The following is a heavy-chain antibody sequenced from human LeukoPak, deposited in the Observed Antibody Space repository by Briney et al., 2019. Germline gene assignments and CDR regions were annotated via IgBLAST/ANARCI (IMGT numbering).Heavy chain of an antibody. CDR2: IYYSGST. CDR1: GGSISSSSYY. D-gene: IGHD5-24*01. CDR3: ARHGDGYHWGLDY. Sequence: PSETLSLTCTVSGGSISSSSYYWGWIRQPPGKGLEWIGSIYYSGSTYYNPSLKSRVTISVDTSKNQFSLKLSSVTAADTAVYYCARHGDGYHWGLDYWGQGTLVTVSS. V-gene: IGHV4-39*01. J-gene: IGHJ4*02.